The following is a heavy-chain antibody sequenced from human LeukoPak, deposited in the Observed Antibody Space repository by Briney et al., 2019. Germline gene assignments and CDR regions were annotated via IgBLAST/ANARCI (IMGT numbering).Heavy chain of an antibody. V-gene: IGHV4-59*01. Sequence: SETLSLTCTVSGGSIRSYYWSWIRQPPGKGLEWIGYIYYSGSTNYNPSLKSRVTISVDTSKNQFSLKLSSVTAADTAVYYCARVLFDYGGNPLAFDIWGQGTMVTVSS. D-gene: IGHD4-23*01. CDR1: GGSIRSYY. CDR3: ARVLFDYGGNPLAFDI. CDR2: IYYSGST. J-gene: IGHJ3*02.